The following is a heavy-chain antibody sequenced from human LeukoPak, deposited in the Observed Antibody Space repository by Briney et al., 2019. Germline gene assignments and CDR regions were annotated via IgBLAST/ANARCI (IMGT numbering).Heavy chain of an antibody. Sequence: GGSLRLSCAASGFTFSSYEMTWVRPAPGKGREWVSYISSSGSTIYYADSVKGRFTISRDNAKNSLYLQMNSLRAEDTAVYYCARVDEMATYYYYYYMDVWGKGTTVTISS. V-gene: IGHV3-48*03. CDR2: ISSSGSTI. CDR1: GFTFSSYE. D-gene: IGHD5-24*01. CDR3: ARVDEMATYYYYYYMDV. J-gene: IGHJ6*03.